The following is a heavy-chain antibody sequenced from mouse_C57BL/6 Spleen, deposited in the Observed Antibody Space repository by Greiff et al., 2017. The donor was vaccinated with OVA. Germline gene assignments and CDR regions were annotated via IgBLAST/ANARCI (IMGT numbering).Heavy chain of an antibody. V-gene: IGHV1-31*01. J-gene: IGHJ3*01. D-gene: IGHD1-3*01. CDR3: AIGNSGFWFDY. CDR1: GYSFTGYY. CDR2: IYPYNGVS. Sequence: EVQLQQPGPELVKPGASVKISCKASGYSFTGYYMHWVKQSHGNILDWIGYIYPYNGVSSYNQKFKGKATLTVDKSSSTAYMELRSLTSEDCAVWYSAIGNSGFWFDYWGQGTMVTVSA.